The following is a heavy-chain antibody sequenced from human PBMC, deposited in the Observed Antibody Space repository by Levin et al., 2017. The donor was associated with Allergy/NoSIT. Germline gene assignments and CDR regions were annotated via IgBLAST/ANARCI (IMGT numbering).Heavy chain of an antibody. D-gene: IGHD3-16*01. V-gene: IGHV4-59*01. J-gene: IGHJ3*02. CDR3: ARGYGSELYDYIWGSYVDDI. CDR1: GGSISSYY. CDR2: IYYSGST. Sequence: SQTLSLTCTVSGGSISSYYWSWIRQPPGKGLEWIGYIYYSGSTNYNPSLKSRVTISVDTSKNQFSLKLSSVTAADTAVYYCARGYGSELYDYIWGSYVDDIWGQGTMVTVSS.